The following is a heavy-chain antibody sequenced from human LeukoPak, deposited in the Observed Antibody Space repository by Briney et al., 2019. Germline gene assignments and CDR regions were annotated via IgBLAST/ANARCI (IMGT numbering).Heavy chain of an antibody. CDR3: ARAAVRGLIYWFDP. D-gene: IGHD3-10*01. J-gene: IGHJ5*02. V-gene: IGHV3-64*02. CDR1: GFTISNYA. CDR2: ITSNGGST. Sequence: PGGSLRLSCAASGFTISNYATHWVRQAPGKGLEDVAAITSNGGSTYYLDSVKGRFTISRDNSKNTLYLQMGSLRADDMAVYYCARAAVRGLIYWFDPWGQGTLVTVSS.